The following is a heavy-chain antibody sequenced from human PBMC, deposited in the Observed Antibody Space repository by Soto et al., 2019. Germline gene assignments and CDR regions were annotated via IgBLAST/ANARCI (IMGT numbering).Heavy chain of an antibody. CDR3: AHLHANSGDDWRYDP. CDR1: GFSLTNKGVG. Sequence: SGPTLVNPTQTLTLTCNFSGFSLTNKGVGVGWIRQPPRKALEWLGIIYWDDDKRYRPSLNNRLTITKDTAKNQVVLTMTNVDTGDTATYYCAHLHANSGDDWRYDPGGQGTLVTVSS. CDR2: IYWDDDK. J-gene: IGHJ5*02. D-gene: IGHD5-12*01. V-gene: IGHV2-5*02.